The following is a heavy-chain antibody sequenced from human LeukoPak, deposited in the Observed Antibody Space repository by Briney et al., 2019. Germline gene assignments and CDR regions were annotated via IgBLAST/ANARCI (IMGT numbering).Heavy chain of an antibody. CDR3: ARDRFGVRSGSCDY. D-gene: IGHD1-26*01. V-gene: IGHV1-18*01. J-gene: IGHJ4*02. CDR1: GYTFTSNG. Sequence: ASVKVSCKASGYTFTSNGISWVRQAPGQGLEWMGWISGYDGNTNFAENLQGRVTLTTDTSTSTAYMELRSLRSDDTAIYYCARDRFGVRSGSCDYWGQGTLVTVSS. CDR2: ISGYDGNT.